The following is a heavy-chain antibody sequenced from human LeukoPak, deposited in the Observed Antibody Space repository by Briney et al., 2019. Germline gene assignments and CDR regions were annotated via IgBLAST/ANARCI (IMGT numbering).Heavy chain of an antibody. CDR1: GFTFDDYA. CDR3: AKAIVATISEPLDY. V-gene: IGHV3-9*01. Sequence: PGRSLRLSCAASGFTFDDYAMHWVRQAPGKGLEWVSGISWNSGSIGYADSVKGRFTISRDNAKNSLYLQMNRLRAEDTALYYCAKAIVATISEPLDYWGQGTLVTVSS. J-gene: IGHJ4*02. CDR2: ISWNSGSI. D-gene: IGHD5-12*01.